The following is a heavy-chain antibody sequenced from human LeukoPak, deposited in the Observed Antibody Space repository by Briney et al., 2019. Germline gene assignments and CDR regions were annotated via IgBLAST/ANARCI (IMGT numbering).Heavy chain of an antibody. Sequence: GGSLRLSCANPGFTFSSYWMHWVRQAPGKGLVWVSRIKTDGSSTTYADFVQGRFTISRDNAKNTLYLQMNSLRADDTAVYYCVRGRGVPEYYFDYWGQGTLVTVSS. CDR3: VRGRGVPEYYFDY. J-gene: IGHJ4*02. CDR2: IKTDGSST. CDR1: GFTFSSYW. V-gene: IGHV3-74*01. D-gene: IGHD2-2*01.